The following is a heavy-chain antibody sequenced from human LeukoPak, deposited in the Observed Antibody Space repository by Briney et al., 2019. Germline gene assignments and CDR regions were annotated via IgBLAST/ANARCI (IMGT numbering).Heavy chain of an antibody. J-gene: IGHJ4*02. D-gene: IGHD2-8*01. Sequence: ASVKVSCKASGYTFTSYAMNWVRQAPGQGLEWMGWINTNTGNPTYAQGFTGRFVFSLDTSVSTAYLQISSLKAEDTAVYYCARVRGGYCTNGVCYQAFDYWGQGTLVTVSS. CDR1: GYTFTSYA. V-gene: IGHV7-4-1*02. CDR3: ARVRGGYCTNGVCYQAFDY. CDR2: INTNTGNP.